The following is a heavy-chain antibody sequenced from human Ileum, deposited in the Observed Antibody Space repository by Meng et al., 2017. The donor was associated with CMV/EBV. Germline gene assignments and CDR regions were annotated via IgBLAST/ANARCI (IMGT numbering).Heavy chain of an antibody. J-gene: IGHJ6*02. Sequence: GGSLRLSGAAPGFTFSRNWMTWVRQPPGKGLEWVANINEEGGEIYYVDSLWGRFTISRDNDKNSLYLQMNSLRAEDSAVYYCARITTFGTGLHGMDVWGQGTTVTVSS. CDR1: GFTFSRNW. CDR2: INEEGGEI. V-gene: IGHV3-7*01. D-gene: IGHD3-3*01. CDR3: ARITTFGTGLHGMDV.